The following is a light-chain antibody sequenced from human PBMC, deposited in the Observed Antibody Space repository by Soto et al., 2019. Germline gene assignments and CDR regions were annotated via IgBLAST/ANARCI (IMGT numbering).Light chain of an antibody. CDR3: QRENDWPPYT. Sequence: EIVMTQSPATLSVSPGERATLSCRASQSVSNNLAWYQQKPGQAPRLLIYGASTSASGIPARFSGSGSGTEFSLNISSLQSADFAVYYCQRENDWPPYTFGQGTKLEIK. V-gene: IGKV3-15*01. CDR2: GAS. CDR1: QSVSNN. J-gene: IGKJ2*01.